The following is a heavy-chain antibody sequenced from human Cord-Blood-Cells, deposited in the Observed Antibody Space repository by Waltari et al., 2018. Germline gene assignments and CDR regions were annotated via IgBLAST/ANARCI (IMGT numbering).Heavy chain of an antibody. V-gene: IGHV1-8*01. Sequence: QVQLVQSGAEVKKPGASVKVSCKASGDTLTRDYNNVVRQATGQGLEWMGWMNPNSGNTGYAQKFQGRVTMTRNTSISTAYMELSSLRSEDTAVYYCARFPTVAGKALDYWGQGTLVTVSS. CDR3: ARFPTVAGKALDY. D-gene: IGHD6-19*01. CDR1: GDTLTRDY. J-gene: IGHJ4*02. CDR2: MNPNSGNT.